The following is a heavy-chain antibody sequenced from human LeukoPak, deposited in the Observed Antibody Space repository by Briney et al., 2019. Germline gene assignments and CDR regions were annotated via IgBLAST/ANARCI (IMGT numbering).Heavy chain of an antibody. CDR3: ASFGRVSMTVLIKAGFDI. V-gene: IGHV4-39*02. Sequence: SETLSLTCTVSGGSISSSTYYWGWIRQPPGKGLEWIGNIYYSGSTYYNPSLKSRVTMSVDTSKNHFSLRLSSVTAADTAVYYCASFGRVSMTVLIKAGFDIWGQGTMVTVSS. D-gene: IGHD3-22*01. CDR1: GGSISSSTYY. CDR2: IYYSGST. J-gene: IGHJ3*02.